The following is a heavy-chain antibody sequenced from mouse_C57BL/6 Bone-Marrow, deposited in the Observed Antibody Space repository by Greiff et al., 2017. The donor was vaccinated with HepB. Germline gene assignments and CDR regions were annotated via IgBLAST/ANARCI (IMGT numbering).Heavy chain of an antibody. V-gene: IGHV1-80*01. CDR3: ARGDYYRGFAY. D-gene: IGHD2-1*01. J-gene: IGHJ3*01. CDR1: GYAFSSYW. CDR2: IYPGDGDT. Sequence: VQLVESGAELVKPGASVKISCKASGYAFSSYWMNWVKQRPGKGLEWIGQIYPGDGDTNYNGKFKGKATLTADKSSSTAYMQLSSLTSEDSAVYFCARGDYYRGFAYWGQGTLVTVSA.